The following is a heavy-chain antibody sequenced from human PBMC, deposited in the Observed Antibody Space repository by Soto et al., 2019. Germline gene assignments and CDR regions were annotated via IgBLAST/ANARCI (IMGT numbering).Heavy chain of an antibody. J-gene: IGHJ2*01. CDR3: ASNNDVSRAYHYWDLGL. CDR2: IIPIFGTA. CDR1: EDTFSSYA. D-gene: IGHD3-22*01. Sequence: QVELVQSGAEVKKPGSSVKVSCQASEDTFSSYAISWVRQAPGQGLEWMGGIIPIFGTANYAQKFQGRVTISAETYASAQYLGLSRLRAQETAVYYCASNNDVSRAYHYWDLGLWGRGPLVTVPP. V-gene: IGHV1-69*06.